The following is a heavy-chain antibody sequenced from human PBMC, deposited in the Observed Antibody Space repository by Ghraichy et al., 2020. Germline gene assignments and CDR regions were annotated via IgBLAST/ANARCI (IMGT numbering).Heavy chain of an antibody. CDR1: GGSISSYY. CDR3: AREGGLISGYGMDV. V-gene: IGHV4-59*01. Sequence: SETLSLTCTVSGGSISSYYWSWIRQPPGKGLEWIGYIYYSGSTNYNPSLKSRVTISVDTSKNQFSLKLSPVTAADTAVYYCAREGGLISGYGMDVWGQGTTVTVSS. CDR2: IYYSGST. D-gene: IGHD3-10*01. J-gene: IGHJ6*02.